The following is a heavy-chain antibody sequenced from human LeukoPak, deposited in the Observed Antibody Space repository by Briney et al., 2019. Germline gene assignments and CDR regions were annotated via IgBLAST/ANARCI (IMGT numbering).Heavy chain of an antibody. V-gene: IGHV3-33*08. CDR1: GFTFSGYA. CDR3: ATDRATQYFDY. D-gene: IGHD2-15*01. J-gene: IGHJ4*02. Sequence: PGGSLRLSCAASGFTFSGYAMNWVRQAPGKGLEWVAFIWYDGSNKYYADSVKGRFTISRDSSRNTLFLQMNSLRAEDTAVYYCATDRATQYFDYWGQGTLVSVSS. CDR2: IWYDGSNK.